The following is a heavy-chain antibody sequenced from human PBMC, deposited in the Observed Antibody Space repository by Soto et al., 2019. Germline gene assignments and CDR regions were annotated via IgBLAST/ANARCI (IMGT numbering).Heavy chain of an antibody. CDR2: IIPIIGII. Sequence: QVQLVQSGAEGKKPGSSVKVSCKASGGTFSTYTITWVRQAPGQGLEWMGRIIPIIGIINYAQKFQGRGTISADKFTCTAYVQLTGLRSDDTAVYYCAGDPDSHYNDSHASSYPWGQGTLVTVSS. CDR3: AGDPDSHYNDSHASSYP. V-gene: IGHV1-69*08. J-gene: IGHJ5*02. D-gene: IGHD4-4*01. CDR1: GGTFSTYT.